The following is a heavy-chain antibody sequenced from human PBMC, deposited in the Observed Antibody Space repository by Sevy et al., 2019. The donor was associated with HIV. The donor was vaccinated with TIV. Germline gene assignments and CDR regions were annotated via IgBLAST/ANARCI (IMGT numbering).Heavy chain of an antibody. Sequence: GGSLRLSCAASGFTFSNVWMNWVRQAPGKGPEWVGRVRSKTDGGTTDYAAPVKGRFTISRDDSKNTLYLQMSGLKTEDTAVYYCTIAPVHFLWGRGTLVTVSS. J-gene: IGHJ4*02. D-gene: IGHD6-6*01. V-gene: IGHV3-15*01. CDR1: GFTFSNVW. CDR3: TIAPVHFL. CDR2: VRSKTDGGTT.